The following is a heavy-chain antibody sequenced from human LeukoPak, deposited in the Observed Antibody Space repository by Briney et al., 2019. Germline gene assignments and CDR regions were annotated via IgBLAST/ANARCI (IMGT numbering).Heavy chain of an antibody. CDR1: GYTFTSYD. Sequence: GASVKVSCKASGYTFTSYDINWVRQATGQGLEWMGWMNPNSGNTGYAQKFQGRVTMTRNTSISTAYMELSSLRSEDTAVYYCARVTPAHYYGSGSYYDYWGQGTVVTVSS. V-gene: IGHV1-8*01. D-gene: IGHD3-10*01. CDR3: ARVTPAHYYGSGSYYDY. CDR2: MNPNSGNT. J-gene: IGHJ4*02.